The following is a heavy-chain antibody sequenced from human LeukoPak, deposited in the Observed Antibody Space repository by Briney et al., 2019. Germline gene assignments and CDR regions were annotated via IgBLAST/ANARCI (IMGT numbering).Heavy chain of an antibody. Sequence: SETLSLTCAVYGGSFSGYYWSWMRQPPGKGLEGIGEINHSGSTNYNPSLKSRVTISVDTSKNQSSLKLSSVTAADTAVYYCARGRTYYYDSSGYSYYFDYWGQGTLVTVSS. V-gene: IGHV4-34*01. J-gene: IGHJ4*02. CDR3: ARGRTYYYDSSGYSYYFDY. CDR1: GGSFSGYY. D-gene: IGHD3-22*01. CDR2: INHSGST.